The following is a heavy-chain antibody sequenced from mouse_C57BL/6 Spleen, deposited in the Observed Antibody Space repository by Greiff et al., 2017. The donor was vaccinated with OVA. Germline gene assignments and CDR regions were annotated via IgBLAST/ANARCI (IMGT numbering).Heavy chain of an antibody. J-gene: IGHJ4*01. Sequence: EVKLVESEGGLVQPGSSMKLSCTASGFTFSDYYMAWVRQVPEKGLEWVANINYDGSSTYYLDSLKSRFIISRDNAKNILYLQMSSLKSEDTATYYCARDGDYGRTMDYWGQGTSVTVSS. V-gene: IGHV5-16*01. D-gene: IGHD1-1*01. CDR2: INYDGSST. CDR1: GFTFSDYY. CDR3: ARDGDYGRTMDY.